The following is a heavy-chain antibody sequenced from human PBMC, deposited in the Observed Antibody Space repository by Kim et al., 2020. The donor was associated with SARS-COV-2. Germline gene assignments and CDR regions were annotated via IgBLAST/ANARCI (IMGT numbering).Heavy chain of an antibody. V-gene: IGHV3-33*01. CDR3: ARDRRGAVATSYYYGMDV. CDR1: GFTFSSYG. J-gene: IGHJ6*01. CDR2: IWYDGSNK. Sequence: GGSLRLSCAASGFTFSSYGMHWVRQAPGKGLEWVAVIWYDGSNKYYADSVKGRFTISRDNSKNTLYLQMNSLRAEDTAVYYCARDRRGAVATSYYYGMDVWGQGATFTVSS. D-gene: IGHD5-12*01.